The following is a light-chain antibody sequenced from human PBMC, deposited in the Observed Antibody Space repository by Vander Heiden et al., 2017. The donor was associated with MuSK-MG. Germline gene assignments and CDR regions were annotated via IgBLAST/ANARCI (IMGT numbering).Light chain of an antibody. Sequence: DIQSTQSPSFLSASVGDRVTITCRASQGISSYLAWYQQKPGKAPKLLIYAASTLQSGVPSRFSGSGSGTEFTLTISSLQPEDFATYYCQQFNSYPLTFGGGTKVEIK. CDR2: AAS. V-gene: IGKV1-9*01. J-gene: IGKJ4*01. CDR3: QQFNSYPLT. CDR1: QGISSY.